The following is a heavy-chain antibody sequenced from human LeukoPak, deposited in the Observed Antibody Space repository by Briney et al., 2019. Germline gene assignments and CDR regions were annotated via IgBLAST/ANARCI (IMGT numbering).Heavy chain of an antibody. D-gene: IGHD1-26*01. J-gene: IGHJ4*02. Sequence: GGSLRLSRAASGFTFSSSTMNWVRQAPGKGLEWVSSISTSSGYIYYADSVKGRFTISRDNAKDSLYLQMNSLRAEDTAVYYCARDLTTSGYWGQGTLVTVSS. CDR3: ARDLTTSGY. CDR2: ISTSSGYI. V-gene: IGHV3-21*01. CDR1: GFTFSSST.